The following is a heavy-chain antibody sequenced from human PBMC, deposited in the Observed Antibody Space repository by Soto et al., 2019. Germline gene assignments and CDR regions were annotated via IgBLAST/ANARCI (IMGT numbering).Heavy chain of an antibody. D-gene: IGHD2-2*01. J-gene: IGHJ4*02. Sequence: GGSLRLSCAASGVTFNNHARIWVRQAPGKGLEWVAVIWYDGSNKYYADSVKGRFTISRDNSKNTLYLQMNSLRAEDTAVYYCARDQEDAFKTPFDYWGQGTLVTVSS. CDR2: IWYDGSNK. CDR3: ARDQEDAFKTPFDY. CDR1: GVTFNNHA. V-gene: IGHV3-33*08.